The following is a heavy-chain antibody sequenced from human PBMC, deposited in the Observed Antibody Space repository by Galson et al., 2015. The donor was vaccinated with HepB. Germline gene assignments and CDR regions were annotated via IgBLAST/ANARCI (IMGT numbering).Heavy chain of an antibody. CDR2: VYSTTYK. J-gene: IGHJ4*02. CDR1: GGAISTYY. D-gene: IGHD1-26*01. Sequence: SETLSLTCTVSGGAISTYYWSWFRQSPEKGLEWVGYVYSTTYKRYNPSLTRRVTVSVDTSKNQFSLKLSSVTAADTAIYFCARGRLGSYCNNADECFSAPRFFDDWGQGILVTVSS. CDR3: ARGRLGSYCNNADECFSAPRFFDD. V-gene: IGHV4-59*01.